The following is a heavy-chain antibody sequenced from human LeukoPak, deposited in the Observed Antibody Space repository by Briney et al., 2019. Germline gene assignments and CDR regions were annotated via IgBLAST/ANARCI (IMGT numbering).Heavy chain of an antibody. CDR3: ARGGYSSSADV. D-gene: IGHD6-13*01. CDR1: GGSISSYY. V-gene: IGHV4-59*12. J-gene: IGHJ6*02. CDR2: IYYSGST. Sequence: KASETLSLTCTFSGGSISSYYWSWIRQPPGKGLEWIGYIYYSGSTNYNPSLKSRVTISVDTSKNQFSLKLSSVTAADTAVYYCARGGYSSSADVWGQGTTVTVSS.